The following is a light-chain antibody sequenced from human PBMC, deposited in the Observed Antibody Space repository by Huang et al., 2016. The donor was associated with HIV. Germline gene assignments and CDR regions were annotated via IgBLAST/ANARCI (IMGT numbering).Light chain of an antibody. CDR2: GAS. J-gene: IGKJ1*01. V-gene: IGKV3-20*01. CDR3: QQYGVSPWT. CDR1: QSVTNYY. Sequence: EVVLTQSPGTLSLSPGERATLSCRASQSVTNYYLAWYQQKPGQAPRLLIFGASTRATGIPDRFSGSVSGTDFTLTIGGLEPEDSAVYYCQQYGVSPWTFGQGTKVEIK.